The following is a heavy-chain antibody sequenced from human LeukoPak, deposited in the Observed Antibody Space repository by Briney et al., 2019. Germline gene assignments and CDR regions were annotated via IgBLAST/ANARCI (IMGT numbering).Heavy chain of an antibody. CDR1: GGSISSGRYY. CDR3: ARVPSYGYLNWFDP. J-gene: IGHJ5*02. CDR2: IYTSGST. D-gene: IGHD5-18*01. Sequence: PSETLSLTCTVSGGSISSGRYYWSWIRQPAGRGLEWIGRIYTSGSTNYNPSLKSRVTISVDTSKNQFSLKLSSVTAADTAVYYCARVPSYGYLNWFDPWGQGTLVTVSS. V-gene: IGHV4-61*02.